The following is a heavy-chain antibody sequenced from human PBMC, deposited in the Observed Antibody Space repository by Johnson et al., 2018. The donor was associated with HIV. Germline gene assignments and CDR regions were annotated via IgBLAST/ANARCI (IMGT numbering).Heavy chain of an antibody. D-gene: IGHD4-23*01. Sequence: EQLVESGGGLVQPGGSLRLSCAASGFTFSSYDMHWVRQATGKGLEWVSAIGTAGDTYYADSVKGRFTISRDNSKNSLYLQMNSLRTEDTALYYCAKDGGHDYGGNSDAFIGFDIWGQGTMVTVSS. V-gene: IGHV3-13*01. CDR2: IGTAGDT. J-gene: IGHJ3*02. CDR3: AKDGGHDYGGNSDAFIGFDI. CDR1: GFTFSSYD.